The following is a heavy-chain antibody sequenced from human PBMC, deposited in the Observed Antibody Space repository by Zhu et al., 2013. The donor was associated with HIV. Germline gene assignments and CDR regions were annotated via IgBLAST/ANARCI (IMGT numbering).Heavy chain of an antibody. CDR1: EYIFRNYY. D-gene: IGHD3-9*01. CDR2: FNPKNFDK. Sequence: QVQLLQSGAVVKKPGASVRVSCEASEYIFRNYYIHWVRQVPGQGLEWMGWFNPKNFDKRLADTFNGRVTLTGDTSIRTVYMEMGSLTSDDTALYYCVRDRNYDVETASWFDSWGQGTLVSVSS. V-gene: IGHV1-2*02. CDR3: VRDRNYDVETASWFDS. J-gene: IGHJ5*01.